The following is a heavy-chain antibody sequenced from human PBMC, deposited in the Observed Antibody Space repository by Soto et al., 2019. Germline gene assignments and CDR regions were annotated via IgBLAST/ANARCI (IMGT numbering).Heavy chain of an antibody. CDR2: ISYDGSNK. CDR1: GFTFSSYG. CDR3: AKDSLRYCSGGSCYSWYFDL. Sequence: QVQLVESGGGVVQPGRSLRLSCAASGFTFSSYGMHWVRQAPAKGLEWVAVISYDGSNKYYADSVKGRFTISSDNSKNTLYLQMNSLRAEDTAVYYCAKDSLRYCSGGSCYSWYFDLWGRGTLVTVSS. J-gene: IGHJ2*01. D-gene: IGHD2-15*01. V-gene: IGHV3-30*18.